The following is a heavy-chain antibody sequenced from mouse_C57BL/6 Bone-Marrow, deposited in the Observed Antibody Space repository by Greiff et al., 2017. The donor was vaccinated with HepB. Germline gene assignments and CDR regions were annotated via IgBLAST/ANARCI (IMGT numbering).Heavy chain of an antibody. J-gene: IGHJ3*01. CDR3: AREAPIYYGYAPWFAY. D-gene: IGHD2-2*01. CDR1: GYTFTSYG. V-gene: IGHV1-81*01. Sequence: QVQLQQSGAELARPGASVKLSCKASGYTFTSYGISWVKQRTGQGLEWIGEIYPRSGNTYYNEKFKGKATLTADKSSSTAYMELRSLTSEDSAVYFCAREAPIYYGYAPWFAYWGQGTLVTVSA. CDR2: IYPRSGNT.